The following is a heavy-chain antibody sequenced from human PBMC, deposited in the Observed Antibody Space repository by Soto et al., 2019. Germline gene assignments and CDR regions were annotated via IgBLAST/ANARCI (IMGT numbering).Heavy chain of an antibody. J-gene: IGHJ4*02. CDR1: GGSISSGGYY. CDR2: IYYSGST. Sequence: SETLSLTCTVSGGSISSGGYYWSWIRQHPGKGLEWIGYIYYSGSTYYNPSLKSRATISVDTSKNQFSLKLSSVTAADTAVYYCARHNYGSGSTYFDYWGQGTLVTVSS. CDR3: ARHNYGSGSTYFDY. V-gene: IGHV4-31*03. D-gene: IGHD3-10*01.